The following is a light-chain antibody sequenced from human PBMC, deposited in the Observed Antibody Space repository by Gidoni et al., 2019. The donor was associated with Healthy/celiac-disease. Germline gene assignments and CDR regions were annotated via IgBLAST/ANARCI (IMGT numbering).Light chain of an antibody. CDR3: QQYNNWPPGFT. CDR2: GAS. J-gene: IGKJ3*01. V-gene: IGKV3-15*01. CDR1: QSVSSN. Sequence: EIVMTQSPATLSVSPGERATLSCRASQSVSSNLAWYQQKPGQAPRLLIYGASTRATGIPARFSGSGSGTEFTLTISSLQSEDFAVYYCQQYNNWPPGFTFXPXTKVDIK.